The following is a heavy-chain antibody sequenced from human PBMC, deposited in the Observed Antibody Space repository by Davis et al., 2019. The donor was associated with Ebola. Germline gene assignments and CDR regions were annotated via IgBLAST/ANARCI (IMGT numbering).Heavy chain of an antibody. V-gene: IGHV3-23*01. D-gene: IGHD3-10*01. CDR1: GFVFSSYV. Sequence: PGGSLRLSCAASGFVFSSYVMSWVRRAPGKGLEWVSTLGLSADTYYADSVKGRFTISRDNAKNSLYLQMNSLGDEDTAVYYCVREWFGETDWGQGTLVTASS. CDR2: LGLSADT. J-gene: IGHJ4*02. CDR3: VREWFGETD.